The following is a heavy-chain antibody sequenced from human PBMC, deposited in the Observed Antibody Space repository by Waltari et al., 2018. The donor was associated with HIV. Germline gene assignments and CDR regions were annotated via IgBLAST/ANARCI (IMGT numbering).Heavy chain of an antibody. Sequence: QLQLQESGLGLVKPSETLSLTCTVSGGSIRSRSYYWGWISQPPGKGLEWIGSIYYSGSPYYNPSLKSRVTISVDTSKNQFSLKLSSVTAADTAVYYCARVSYGSGGLDYWGQGTLVTVSS. D-gene: IGHD3-10*01. V-gene: IGHV4-39*07. CDR3: ARVSYGSGGLDY. CDR1: GGSIRSRSYY. CDR2: IYYSGSP. J-gene: IGHJ4*02.